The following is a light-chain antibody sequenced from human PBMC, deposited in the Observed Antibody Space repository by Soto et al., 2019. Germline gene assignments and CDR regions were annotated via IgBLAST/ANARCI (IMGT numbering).Light chain of an antibody. Sequence: DIPMTQSPSSVSASVGDRVTITCRPSQTIDTYVNWYQQKPGEAPKLLIFATSTLQSGVSSRFSGSQSGTDFFFTINSLQPEDFSTFYCQHSYSAPYTFGQGTKVELK. V-gene: IGKV1-39*01. CDR3: QHSYSAPYT. CDR2: ATS. CDR1: QTIDTY. J-gene: IGKJ2*01.